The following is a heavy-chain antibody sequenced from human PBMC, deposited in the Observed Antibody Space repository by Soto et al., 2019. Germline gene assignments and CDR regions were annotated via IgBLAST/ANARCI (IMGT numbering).Heavy chain of an antibody. CDR1: GGSITGYY. Sequence: QVQLRESGPGLVRPSETLSLTCTVSGGSITGYYWSWIRQPPGKGLEWIGHIYDSGTTTYNAALKSRLTVSADTSMNHFSLNLRSVTAADTAVYYCARRNYGEEGYFFDFWGQGLLVTVSS. CDR2: IYDSGTT. D-gene: IGHD4-17*01. V-gene: IGHV4-59*08. CDR3: ARRNYGEEGYFFDF. J-gene: IGHJ4*02.